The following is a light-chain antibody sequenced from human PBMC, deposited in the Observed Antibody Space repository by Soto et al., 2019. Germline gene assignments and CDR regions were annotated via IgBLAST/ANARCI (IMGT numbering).Light chain of an antibody. CDR3: QEYDNCPSWT. V-gene: IGKV3-15*01. J-gene: IGKJ1*01. CDR1: QSVGTK. Sequence: LPLSPAKKSTPSCRASQSVGTKLAWYQQRPGQAPRLLIYGASTRANGMPARISGSGSWTGLTLTITSLQSEDFLVYYCQEYDNCPSWTFGQGTKVDIK. CDR2: GAS.